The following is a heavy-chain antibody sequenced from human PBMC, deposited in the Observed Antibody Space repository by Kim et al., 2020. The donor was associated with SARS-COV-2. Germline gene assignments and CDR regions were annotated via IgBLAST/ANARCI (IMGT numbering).Heavy chain of an antibody. CDR3: TTDFVVVPAACCL. D-gene: IGHD2-2*01. V-gene: IGHV3-15*01. J-gene: IGHJ4*02. Sequence: GWSLRLSCAASGFTFSNAWMSWVRQAPGKGLEWVGRIKSKTDGGTTDYAAPVKGRFTISRDGSKNTLYLQMNSLKTEDTAVYYCTTDFVVVPAACCLWGQGTLVTVSS. CDR1: GFTFSNAW. CDR2: IKSKTDGGTT.